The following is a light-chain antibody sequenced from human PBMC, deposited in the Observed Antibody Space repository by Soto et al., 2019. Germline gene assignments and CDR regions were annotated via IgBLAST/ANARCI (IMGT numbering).Light chain of an antibody. Sequence: DIEMSQSPSSLSASVGDRVTITCRASQRLNRWLAWYQQKPGKAPKLLIYDASSLQSGVPSRFSGSGSGTEFAHTSSSLQTDDFATYYCQQYNTYSWTFGPGTKVEIK. CDR1: QRLNRW. CDR3: QQYNTYSWT. CDR2: DAS. J-gene: IGKJ1*01. V-gene: IGKV1-5*01.